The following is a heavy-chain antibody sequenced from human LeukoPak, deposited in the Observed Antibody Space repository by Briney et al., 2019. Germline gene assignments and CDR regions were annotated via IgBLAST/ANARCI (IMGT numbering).Heavy chain of an antibody. D-gene: IGHD3-10*01. CDR3: AREGGLLWFGELLHQGYYFDC. CDR2: TYYRSKWYN. Sequence: SQTLSLTCAISGDSVSSNSAAWNWIRQSPSRGLEWLGRTYYRSKWYNDYAVSVKSRITINPDTSKNQFSLQLNSVTPEDTAVYYCAREGGLLWFGELLHQGYYFDCWGQGTLVTVSS. J-gene: IGHJ4*02. CDR1: GDSVSSNSAA. V-gene: IGHV6-1*01.